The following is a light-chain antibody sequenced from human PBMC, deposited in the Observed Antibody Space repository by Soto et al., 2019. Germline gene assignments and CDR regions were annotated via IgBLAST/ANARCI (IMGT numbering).Light chain of an antibody. CDR3: QQYGSSGT. J-gene: IGKJ1*01. V-gene: IGKV3-20*01. CDR1: QSVSNNY. CDR2: GAS. Sequence: EIVLTQSPGTLSLTPGERATLSCMASQSVSNNYLAWYQQKPGQAPRPLIYGASNRATGIPDRFSGSGSGTDFTLTISRLEPEDFAVYYCQQYGSSGTFGQGTKVAIK.